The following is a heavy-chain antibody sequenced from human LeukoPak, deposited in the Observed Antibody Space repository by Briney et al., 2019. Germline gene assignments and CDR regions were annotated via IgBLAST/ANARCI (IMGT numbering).Heavy chain of an antibody. CDR1: GFPFSSYW. CDR3: ARIASRPLLLNYYYYYGMDV. V-gene: IGHV3-7*03. CDR2: IKQDGSEK. J-gene: IGHJ6*02. D-gene: IGHD2-15*01. Sequence: GGSLRLSCVASGFPFSSYWMTWVRQAPGKGLEWVANIKQDGSEKYYVDSVKGRFTISRDNAKNSLYLQMNSLRAEDTAVYYCARIASRPLLLNYYYYYGMDVWGQGTTVTVSS.